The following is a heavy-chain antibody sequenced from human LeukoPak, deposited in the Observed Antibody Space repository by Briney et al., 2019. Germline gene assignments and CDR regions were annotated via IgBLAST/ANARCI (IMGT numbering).Heavy chain of an antibody. V-gene: IGHV3-7*03. Sequence: GGSLRLSCAASGFTFSSYWMSWVRQAPGKGLEWVANIKQDGSEKYYVDSVKGRFTISRDNSKNTLYLQMNSLRAEDTAVYYCARDRYDFWSGSLDYWGQGTLVTVSS. CDR1: GFTFSSYW. CDR3: ARDRYDFWSGSLDY. CDR2: IKQDGSEK. D-gene: IGHD3-3*01. J-gene: IGHJ4*02.